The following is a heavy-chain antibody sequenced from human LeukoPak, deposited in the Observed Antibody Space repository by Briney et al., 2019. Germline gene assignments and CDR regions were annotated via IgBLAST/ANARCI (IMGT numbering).Heavy chain of an antibody. CDR3: ARELAAAGFDC. V-gene: IGHV4-59*01. J-gene: IGHJ4*02. Sequence: SETLSLTCTVSGGSIGAYYWSWIRQPPEKGLEWIGYVTYSGTTNYNPSLKSRVAISVDTSKNQFSLKLNSVTAAVTAVYYCARELAAAGFDCWGQGNLVTVSS. D-gene: IGHD6-13*01. CDR2: VTYSGTT. CDR1: GGSIGAYY.